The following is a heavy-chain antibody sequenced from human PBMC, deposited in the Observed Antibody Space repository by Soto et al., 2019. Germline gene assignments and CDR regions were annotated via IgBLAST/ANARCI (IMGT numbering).Heavy chain of an antibody. CDR1: GFSSGTYW. CDR2: IKQDGSER. CDR3: ARDVGPITIFGEALSGYFDF. J-gene: IGHJ4*02. Sequence: PGGSLRLSCAVSGFSSGTYWMSWVRQAPGKGLEWLASIKQDGSERYYLDSVKGRFTISRDNAKDSLSLQMNSLRGEDTAFYYCARDVGPITIFGEALSGYFDFWGQGTLVTVSS. V-gene: IGHV3-7*03. D-gene: IGHD3-3*01.